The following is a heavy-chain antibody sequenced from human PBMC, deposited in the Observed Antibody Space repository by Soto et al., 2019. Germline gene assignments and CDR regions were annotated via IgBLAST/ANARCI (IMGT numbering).Heavy chain of an antibody. CDR1: GYIFTSYW. D-gene: IGHD3-3*01. CDR3: ARIFAPGITIFGVAPVEYYYMDV. CDR2: IYPGDSDT. Sequence: PGESLKISCKGSGYIFTSYWIGWVRQMPGKGLEWMGIIYPGDSDTRYSPSFQGQVTISADKSISTAYLQWSSLKASDTAMYYCARIFAPGITIFGVAPVEYYYMDVWGKGTTVTVSS. V-gene: IGHV5-51*01. J-gene: IGHJ6*03.